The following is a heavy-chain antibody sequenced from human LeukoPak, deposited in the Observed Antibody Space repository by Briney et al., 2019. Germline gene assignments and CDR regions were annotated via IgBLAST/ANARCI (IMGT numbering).Heavy chain of an antibody. Sequence: VGSLRLSCAASGFTFSNYGMNWVRQAPGKGLEWVSSISNGGNYIYYADSLKGRFTISRDNAKNSLYLQMSTLRAEDTAVYYCVRGDSQSGHWGQGTLVTVSS. CDR2: ISNGGNYI. V-gene: IGHV3-21*06. CDR3: VRGDSQSGH. D-gene: IGHD3-3*01. J-gene: IGHJ4*02. CDR1: GFTFSNYG.